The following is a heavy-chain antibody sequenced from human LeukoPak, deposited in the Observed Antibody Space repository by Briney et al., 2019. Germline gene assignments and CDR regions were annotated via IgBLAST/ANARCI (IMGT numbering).Heavy chain of an antibody. Sequence: GASVKVSCKASGYTFTGYYMHWVRQAPGQGLEWMGWISAYNGNTNYAQKLQGRVTMTTDTSTSTAYMELRSLRSDDTAVYYCARDKQMNQDAFDIWGQGTMVTVSS. CDR2: ISAYNGNT. CDR3: ARDKQMNQDAFDI. D-gene: IGHD1-14*01. CDR1: GYTFTGYY. J-gene: IGHJ3*02. V-gene: IGHV1-18*04.